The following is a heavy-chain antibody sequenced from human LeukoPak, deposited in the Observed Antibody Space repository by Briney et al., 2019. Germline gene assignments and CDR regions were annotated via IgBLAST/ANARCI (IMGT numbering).Heavy chain of an antibody. Sequence: GRSLRLSCAASGFTFDDYAMHWVRQAPGKGLEWVSGISWNSGSIGYADSVKGRFTISRDNAKNSLYLQMNSLRAEDTAVYYCARDQVYYDILTGYYRGINWFDPWGQGTLVTVSS. CDR1: GFTFDDYA. J-gene: IGHJ5*02. V-gene: IGHV3-9*01. D-gene: IGHD3-9*01. CDR2: ISWNSGSI. CDR3: ARDQVYYDILTGYYRGINWFDP.